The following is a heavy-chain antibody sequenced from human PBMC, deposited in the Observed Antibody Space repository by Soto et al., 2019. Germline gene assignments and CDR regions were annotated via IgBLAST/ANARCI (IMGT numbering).Heavy chain of an antibody. CDR2: INAGNGNT. D-gene: IGHD3-10*01. CDR1: GYTFTSYA. V-gene: IGHV1-3*01. CDR3: ARDHSPTYYYGSGSYYNLLNWFDP. J-gene: IGHJ5*02. Sequence: GASVKVSCKASGYTFTSYAMHWVRQAPGQRLEWMGWINAGNGNTKYSQKFQGRVTITRDTSASTAYMELSSLRSEDTAAYYCARDHSPTYYYGSGSYYNLLNWFDPWGQGTLVTVSS.